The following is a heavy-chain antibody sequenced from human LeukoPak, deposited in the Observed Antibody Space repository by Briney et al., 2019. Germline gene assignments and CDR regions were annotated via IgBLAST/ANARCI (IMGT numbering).Heavy chain of an antibody. D-gene: IGHD6-13*01. J-gene: IGHJ5*02. CDR1: GFTFSSYA. Sequence: PGGSLRLSCAASGFTFSSYAKSWVRQAPGKGLEWVSAISGSGGSTYYADSVKGRFTISRDNSKNTLYLQMNSLRAEDTAIYYCAKENLLPSAGTLGSWGQGTLVTVSS. CDR2: ISGSGGST. CDR3: AKENLLPSAGTLGS. V-gene: IGHV3-23*01.